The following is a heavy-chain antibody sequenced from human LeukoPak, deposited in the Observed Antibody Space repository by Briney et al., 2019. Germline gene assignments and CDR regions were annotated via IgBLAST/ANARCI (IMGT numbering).Heavy chain of an antibody. CDR3: ARDPSGYGVPFDY. Sequence: ASVKVSCKASGYTFTGYYMHWVRQAPGQGLEWMGRINPNSGGTNYAQKFQGRVTMTRDTSISTAYMELSRLRSDDTAVYHCARDPSGYGVPFDYWGQGTLVTVSS. D-gene: IGHD2-2*01. CDR1: GYTFTGYY. V-gene: IGHV1-2*06. CDR2: INPNSGGT. J-gene: IGHJ4*02.